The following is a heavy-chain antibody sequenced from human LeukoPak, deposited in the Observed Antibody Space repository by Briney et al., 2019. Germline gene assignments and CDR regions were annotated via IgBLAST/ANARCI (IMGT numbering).Heavy chain of an antibody. CDR2: IIPLFGTA. CDR3: ARPRVKCSSTSCLFDY. Sequence: GASVKVSCKASGGTFSSYAISWVRQAPGQGLEWMGGIIPLFGTANYAQNFQGRVTITADESTSTAYMELSSLRSEDTAVYYCARPRVKCSSTSCLFDYWGQGTLVTVSS. V-gene: IGHV1-69*13. CDR1: GGTFSSYA. J-gene: IGHJ4*02. D-gene: IGHD2-2*01.